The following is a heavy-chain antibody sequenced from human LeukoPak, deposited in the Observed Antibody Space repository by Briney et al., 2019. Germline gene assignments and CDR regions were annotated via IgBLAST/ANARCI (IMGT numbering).Heavy chain of an antibody. V-gene: IGHV5-51*01. CDR2: IYPGDSDT. D-gene: IGHD6-13*01. CDR3: ASSRDIAAAAYYYYGMDV. CDR1: GYSFTSYW. J-gene: IGHJ6*02. Sequence: GESLKISCKGSGYSFTSYWIGWVRQMPGKGLEWMGIIYPGDSDTRYSPSLQGQVTISADKSISTAYLQWSSLKASDTAMYYCASSRDIAAAAYYYYGMDVWGQGTTVTVSS.